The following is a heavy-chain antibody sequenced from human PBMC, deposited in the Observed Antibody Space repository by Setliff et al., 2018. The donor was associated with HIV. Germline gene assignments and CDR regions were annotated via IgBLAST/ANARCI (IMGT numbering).Heavy chain of an antibody. CDR1: GGTFSSYA. CDR3: ARSPGYSSGWTPGYYYYMDV. CDR2: IIPIFGTA. Sequence: AVKVSCKASGGTFSSYAISWVRQAPGQGLEWMGGIIPIFGTANYAQKFQGRVTITADESTSTAYMELSSLRSEDTAVYYCARSPGYSSGWTPGYYYYMDVWGKGTTVTVSS. V-gene: IGHV1-69*13. D-gene: IGHD6-19*01. J-gene: IGHJ6*03.